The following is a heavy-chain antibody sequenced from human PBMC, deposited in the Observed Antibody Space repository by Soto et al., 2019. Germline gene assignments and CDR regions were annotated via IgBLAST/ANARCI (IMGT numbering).Heavy chain of an antibody. D-gene: IGHD6-19*01. V-gene: IGHV3-11*01. J-gene: IGHJ4*02. Sequence: GGSLRLSCAASGFTFSDYYMSWIRQAPGKGLEWVSYISSSGSTIYYADSVKGRFTISRDNAKNSLYLQMNSLRAEDTAVYYCAREPSSGWYDYFDYWGQGTLVTVSS. CDR3: AREPSSGWYDYFDY. CDR1: GFTFSDYY. CDR2: ISSSGSTI.